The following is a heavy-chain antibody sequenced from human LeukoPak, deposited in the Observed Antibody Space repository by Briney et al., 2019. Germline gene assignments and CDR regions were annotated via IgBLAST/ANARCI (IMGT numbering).Heavy chain of an antibody. J-gene: IGHJ4*02. CDR2: IYPGDPDT. D-gene: IGHD3-10*01. Sequence: GESLKISCKGSGYSCTTYWIGWVRQMPGKGLEWMGIIYPGDPDTRYSPSFQGQVTISADKSISTAYLQWTSLKASDTATYYCARQLSEYSRSGSPFDYWGQGSLVTVST. CDR1: GYSCTTYW. V-gene: IGHV5-51*01. CDR3: ARQLSEYSRSGSPFDY.